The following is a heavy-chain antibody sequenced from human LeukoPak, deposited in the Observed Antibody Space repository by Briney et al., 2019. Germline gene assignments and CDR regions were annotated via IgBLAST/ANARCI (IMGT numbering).Heavy chain of an antibody. CDR2: ISSSSSYI. CDR1: GFTFSSYS. Sequence: GGSLRLSCAASGFTFSSYSMNWVRQAPGKGLEWVSSISSSSSYIYYADSVKGRFTISRDNAKNSLYLQMNSLRAEDTAVYYCARDSAASGYYYYYMDVWGKGTTVTVSS. J-gene: IGHJ6*03. V-gene: IGHV3-21*01. CDR3: ARDSAASGYYYYYMDV. D-gene: IGHD2-2*01.